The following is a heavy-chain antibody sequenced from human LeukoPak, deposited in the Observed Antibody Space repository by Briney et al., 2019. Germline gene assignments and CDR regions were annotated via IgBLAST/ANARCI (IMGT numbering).Heavy chain of an antibody. CDR2: ISHDGSKK. CDR1: GFTFNRCW. D-gene: IGHD1-26*01. Sequence: GGSLRLSCVVSGFTFNRCWMNWVRQAPGKGLEWVAVISHDGSKKYYADSVKGRFTISRDNSKNTLYLQMNSLRDEDTAVYYCAKDPYSGSFEYFQHWGQGTLVTVSS. V-gene: IGHV3-30*18. CDR3: AKDPYSGSFEYFQH. J-gene: IGHJ1*01.